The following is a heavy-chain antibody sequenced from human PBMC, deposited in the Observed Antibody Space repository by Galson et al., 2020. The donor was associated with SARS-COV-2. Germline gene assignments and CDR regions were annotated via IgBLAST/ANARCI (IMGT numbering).Heavy chain of an antibody. V-gene: IGHV3-23*01. D-gene: IGHD2-2*01. CDR3: AKDLSRPTRDY. Sequence: RQAPGKGLEWVSAISGSGGSTYYADSVKGRFTISRDNSKNTLYLQMNSLRAEDTAVYYCAKDLSRPTRDYWGQGTLVTVSS. J-gene: IGHJ4*02. CDR2: ISGSGGST.